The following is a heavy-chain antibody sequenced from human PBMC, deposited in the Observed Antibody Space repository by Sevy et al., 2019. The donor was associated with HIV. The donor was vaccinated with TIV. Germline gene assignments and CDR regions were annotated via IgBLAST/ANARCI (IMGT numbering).Heavy chain of an antibody. J-gene: IGHJ3*02. D-gene: IGHD3-22*01. Sequence: GGSLRLSCAASGFTFSSYGMHWVRQAPGKGLEWVAVIWNDRGNKYYADSVKGRFTISRDNSKNTLYLQMNSLRAEDTAVYYCASLPNNYYDISGYSGDDAFDIWGQGTMATVSS. CDR3: ASLPNNYYDISGYSGDDAFDI. CDR1: GFTFSSYG. CDR2: IWNDRGNK. V-gene: IGHV3-33*01.